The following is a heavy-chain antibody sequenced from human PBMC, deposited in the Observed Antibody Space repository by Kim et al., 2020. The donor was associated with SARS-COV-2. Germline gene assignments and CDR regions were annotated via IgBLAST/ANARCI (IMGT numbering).Heavy chain of an antibody. J-gene: IGHJ4*02. CDR1: GGTFSSYA. CDR2: IIPIFGTA. Sequence: SVKVSCKASGGTFSSYAISWVRQAPGQGLEWMGGIIPIFGTANYAQKFQGRVTITADESTSTAYMELSSLRSEDTAVYYCARVGRGSSNFDYWGQGTLVTVSS. CDR3: ARVGRGSSNFDY. D-gene: IGHD1-26*01. V-gene: IGHV1-69*13.